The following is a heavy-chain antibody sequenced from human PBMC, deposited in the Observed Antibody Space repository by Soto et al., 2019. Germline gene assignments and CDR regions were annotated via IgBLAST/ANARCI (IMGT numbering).Heavy chain of an antibody. V-gene: IGHV3-23*01. Sequence: GGSLRLSCAASGFTFSSYAMSWVRQAPGKGLEWVSAISGSGGSTYYADSVKGRFTISRDNSKNTLYLQMNSLRAEDTAVYYCAKEGYSSSCYTGYYFDYWGQGTLVTVSS. J-gene: IGHJ4*02. D-gene: IGHD6-13*01. CDR1: GFTFSSYA. CDR3: AKEGYSSSCYTGYYFDY. CDR2: ISGSGGST.